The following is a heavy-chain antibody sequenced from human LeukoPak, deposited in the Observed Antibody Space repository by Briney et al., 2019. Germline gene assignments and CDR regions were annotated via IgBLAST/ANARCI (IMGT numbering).Heavy chain of an antibody. Sequence: ASVKVSCKASGYTFTSYGISWVRQAPGQGLEWMGWISAYNGNTNYAQKLQGRVTMTTDTSTSTAYMELRSLRSDDTAVYYCARVAPTRYCSSTSCYMRDGMDVWGQGTTVTVSS. J-gene: IGHJ6*02. CDR2: ISAYNGNT. CDR3: ARVAPTRYCSSTSCYMRDGMDV. V-gene: IGHV1-18*01. D-gene: IGHD2-2*02. CDR1: GYTFTSYG.